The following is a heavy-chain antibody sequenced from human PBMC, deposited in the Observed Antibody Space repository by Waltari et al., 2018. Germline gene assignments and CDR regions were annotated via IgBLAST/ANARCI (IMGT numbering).Heavy chain of an antibody. V-gene: IGHV3-21*01. CDR1: GFTFSSYS. D-gene: IGHD6-19*01. Sequence: EVQLVESGGGLVKPGGSLRLSCAASGFTFSSYSMNWVRQAPGKGLEWVSSISSSSSYIYYADSVKGRFTISRDNAKNSLYLQMNXLRAEDTAVYYCAREVGYSSGRDVLDYWGQGTLVTVSS. CDR2: ISSSSSYI. CDR3: AREVGYSSGRDVLDY. J-gene: IGHJ4*02.